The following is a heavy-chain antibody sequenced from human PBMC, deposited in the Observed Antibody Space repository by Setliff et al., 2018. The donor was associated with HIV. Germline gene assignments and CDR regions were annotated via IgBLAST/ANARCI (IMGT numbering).Heavy chain of an antibody. J-gene: IGHJ3*01. Sequence: ASVKVSCKVSGSTLSEEAIHWVRQAPGKGLEWMGGFDPEDGEKIFARRFQGRLTMTEDTSTDTAYMELSSLTSEDTAVYYCAKERFTLIGLDSFDLWGQGTMVTVSS. D-gene: IGHD3-3*01. CDR1: GSTLSEEA. V-gene: IGHV1-24*01. CDR3: AKERFTLIGLDSFDL. CDR2: FDPEDGEK.